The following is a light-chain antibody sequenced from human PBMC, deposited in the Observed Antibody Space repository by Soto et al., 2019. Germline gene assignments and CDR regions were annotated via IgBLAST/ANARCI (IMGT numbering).Light chain of an antibody. CDR2: GAS. CDR3: QQYHNWPPIT. J-gene: IGKJ5*01. CDR1: QSVSSN. Sequence: EIVMTQCPDPQSLSPGETASLSCMVSQSVSSNLAWYQLIPGQAPMLLIYGASTRATGIPARFSGSGSGTEFTLTISSLQSEDFAVYYCQQYHNWPPITFGQGTRLEIK. V-gene: IGKV3-15*01.